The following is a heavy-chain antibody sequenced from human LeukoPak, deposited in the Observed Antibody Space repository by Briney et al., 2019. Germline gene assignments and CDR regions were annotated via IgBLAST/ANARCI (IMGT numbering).Heavy chain of an antibody. D-gene: IGHD1-26*01. J-gene: IGHJ4*02. Sequence: GGSLRLSCGASGFTFSDFAMSWVRLAPGKGLEWVSSIEKDASRAYYADSVRGRFTVSRDNSKNTLYLQMSSLRVEDTALYYCAKQEGALIQNWCFDHWGLGTLVTVSS. CDR1: GFTFSDFA. V-gene: IGHV3-23*03. CDR2: IEKDASRA. CDR3: AKQEGALIQNWCFDH.